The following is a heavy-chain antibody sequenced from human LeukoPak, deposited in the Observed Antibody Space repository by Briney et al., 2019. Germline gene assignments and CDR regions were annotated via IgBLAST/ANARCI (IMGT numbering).Heavy chain of an antibody. D-gene: IGHD6-19*01. CDR1: GFTVSSNY. J-gene: IGHJ4*02. Sequence: GGSLRLSCAASGFTVSSNYMSWVRQAPGKGLEWVSVIYSGGSTYYADSVKGRFTISRDNSKNTLYLQMNSLRAEDTAVYYCARGSDPLAVAGHFDYWGQGTLVTVSS. CDR2: IYSGGST. V-gene: IGHV3-53*01. CDR3: ARGSDPLAVAGHFDY.